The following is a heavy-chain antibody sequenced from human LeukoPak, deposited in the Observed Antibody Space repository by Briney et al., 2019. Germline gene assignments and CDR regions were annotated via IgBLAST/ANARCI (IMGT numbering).Heavy chain of an antibody. J-gene: IGHJ4*02. CDR3: ARVGYGSGSYYRSY. D-gene: IGHD3-10*01. CDR1: GFTFSSYA. CDR2: IYSGGST. V-gene: IGHV3-53*01. Sequence: GGSLRLSCAASGFTFSSYAMSWVRQAPGKGLEWVSVIYSGGSTYYADSVKGRFTISRDNSKNTLYLQMNSLRAEDTAVYYCARVGYGSGSYYRSYWGQGTLVTVSS.